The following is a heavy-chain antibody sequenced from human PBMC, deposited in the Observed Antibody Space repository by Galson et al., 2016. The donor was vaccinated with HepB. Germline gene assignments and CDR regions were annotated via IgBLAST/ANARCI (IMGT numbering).Heavy chain of an antibody. Sequence: SLRLSCAASGFTFSSYAMHWVRQAPGKGLEWVALISYDGSNKYYADSVKGRFTLSRDNSKNTLYLQMNSLRAEDTAVYYCARGGTPYDFWATGAFVIWGQGTMVTVSS. J-gene: IGHJ3*02. D-gene: IGHD3-3*01. V-gene: IGHV3-30-3*01. CDR3: ARGGTPYDFWATGAFVI. CDR1: GFTFSSYA. CDR2: ISYDGSNK.